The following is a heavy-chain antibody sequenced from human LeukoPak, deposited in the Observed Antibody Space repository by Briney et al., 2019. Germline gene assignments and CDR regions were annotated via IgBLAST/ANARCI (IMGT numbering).Heavy chain of an antibody. J-gene: IGHJ6*02. D-gene: IGHD1-26*01. Sequence: SETLSLTCTVSGGSISSSSYYWGWIRQPPGKGLEWIGSIYYSGYTYYNPSLKSRVTISVDTSKNQFSLKLSSVTAADTAVYYCARDRTTGSSNYYYYGLDVWGQGTTVTVSS. CDR3: ARDRTTGSSNYYYYGLDV. CDR2: IYYSGYT. V-gene: IGHV4-39*02. CDR1: GGSISSSSYY.